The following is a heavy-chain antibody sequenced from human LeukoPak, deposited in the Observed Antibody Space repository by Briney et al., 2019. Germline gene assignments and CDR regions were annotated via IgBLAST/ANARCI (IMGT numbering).Heavy chain of an antibody. CDR1: GFTFSSYG. D-gene: IGHD1/OR15-1a*01. Sequence: PGGSLRLSCAASGFTFSSYGMHWVRQAPGKGLEWVAVISYDGSNKYYADSVKGRFTISRDNSKNTLYLQMNSLRAEDTAVYYCAKATPGTRIDSYYFDYWGQGTLVTVSS. CDR2: ISYDGSNK. CDR3: AKATPGTRIDSYYFDY. V-gene: IGHV3-30*18. J-gene: IGHJ4*02.